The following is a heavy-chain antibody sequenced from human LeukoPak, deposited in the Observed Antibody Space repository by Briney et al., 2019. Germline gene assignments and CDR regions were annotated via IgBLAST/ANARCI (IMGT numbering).Heavy chain of an antibody. D-gene: IGHD2-2*01. V-gene: IGHV3-23*01. J-gene: IGHJ4*02. Sequence: GGSLRLSCAASGFTFSKYAMSWGRQAPGKGLEWVSGISESGASTYYADSVRGRFTISRDNSKNTLYLQMNSLRAEDTAVYYCANRMSAMDWGQGTLVTVSS. CDR2: ISESGAST. CDR3: ANRMSAMD. CDR1: GFTFSKYA.